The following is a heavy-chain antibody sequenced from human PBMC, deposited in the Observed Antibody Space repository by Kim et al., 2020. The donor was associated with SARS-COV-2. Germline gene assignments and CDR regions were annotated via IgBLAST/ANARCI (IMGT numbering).Heavy chain of an antibody. D-gene: IGHD1-26*01. CDR3: ARDLSGSYRGDFDY. CDR1: GFTFSSYS. Sequence: GGSLRLSCAASGFTFSSYSMNWVRQAPGKGLEWVSSISSSSSYIYYADSVKGRFTISRDNAKNSLYLQMNSLRAEDTAVYYCARDLSGSYRGDFDYWGQGTLVTVSS. CDR2: ISSSSSYI. V-gene: IGHV3-21*01. J-gene: IGHJ4*02.